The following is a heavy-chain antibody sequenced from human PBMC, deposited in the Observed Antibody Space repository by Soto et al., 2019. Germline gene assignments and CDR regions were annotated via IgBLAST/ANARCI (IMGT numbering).Heavy chain of an antibody. CDR2: INHSGST. V-gene: IGHV4-34*01. CDR3: ARGTTGTTCWFDP. D-gene: IGHD1-1*01. CDR1: GGSFSGYY. J-gene: IGHJ5*02. Sequence: SETLSLTCAVYGGSFSGYYWSWIRQPPGKGLEWIGEINHSGSTNYNPSLKSRVTISVDTSKNQFSLKLSSVTAADTAVYYCARGTTGTTCWFDPWGQGTLVTVSS.